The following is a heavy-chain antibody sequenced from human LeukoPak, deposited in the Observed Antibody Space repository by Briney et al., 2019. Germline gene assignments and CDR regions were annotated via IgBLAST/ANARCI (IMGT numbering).Heavy chain of an antibody. V-gene: IGHV4-59*01. CDR1: GASIRSYY. CDR3: ARGRGSGYYFRWFDP. Sequence: SETLSLTCTVSGASIRSYYWSWIRQSPGKGLEWIGFIYHSGSTNYNPSLKSRVTMSVDTSKSQFSLKLSSVTPEDTAVYYCARGRGSGYYFRWFDPWGQGTLVTVSS. CDR2: IYHSGST. D-gene: IGHD3-22*01. J-gene: IGHJ5*02.